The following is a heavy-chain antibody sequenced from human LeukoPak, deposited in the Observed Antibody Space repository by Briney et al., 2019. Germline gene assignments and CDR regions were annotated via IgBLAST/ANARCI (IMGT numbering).Heavy chain of an antibody. CDR2: ISPTFDET. CDR1: GFSVSSTY. D-gene: IGHD5-24*01. J-gene: IGHJ4*02. CDR3: AKRTRDGYNTPIDY. V-gene: IGHV3-23*01. Sequence: GGSLRLSCAASGFSVSSTYMSWVRQAPGKGPEWVSGISPTFDETHYADSVRGRFTISSDYSKNTLYLQMTSLRVEDTAVYHCAKRTRDGYNTPIDYWGQGTLVTVSS.